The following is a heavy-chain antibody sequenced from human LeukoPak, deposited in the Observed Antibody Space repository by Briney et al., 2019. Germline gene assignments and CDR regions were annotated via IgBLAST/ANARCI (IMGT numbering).Heavy chain of an antibody. CDR1: GFTFSSYA. J-gene: IGHJ4*02. CDR3: VRRTAVAADY. V-gene: IGHV4-39*01. Sequence: GSLRLSCAASGFTFSSYAMSWVRQSPGKGLEWIGSFLYSGTTNYNPSLKSRVTISVDTSKNQFSLKLSSVTASDTAVYYCVRRTAVAADYWGQGTLVTVSS. D-gene: IGHD2-15*01. CDR2: FLYSGTT.